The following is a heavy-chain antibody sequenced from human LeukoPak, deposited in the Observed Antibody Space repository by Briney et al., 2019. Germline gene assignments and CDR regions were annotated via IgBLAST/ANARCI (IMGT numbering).Heavy chain of an antibody. J-gene: IGHJ4*02. V-gene: IGHV3-7*03. Sequence: GGSLRLSCAASGFTFSSYWMSWVRQAPGKGLEWVANIKQDGSEKYYVDSVKGRFTISRDNAKNSLYLQMNSLRAEDTAVYYCARATITGYYRTIPNFDYWGQGTLVTVSS. CDR3: ARATITGYYRTIPNFDY. CDR2: IKQDGSEK. CDR1: GFTFSSYW. D-gene: IGHD3-9*01.